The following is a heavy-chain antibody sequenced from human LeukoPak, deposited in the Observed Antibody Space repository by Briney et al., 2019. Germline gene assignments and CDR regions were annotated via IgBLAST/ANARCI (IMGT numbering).Heavy chain of an antibody. CDR3: AKDPLGYGGHYFDN. V-gene: IGHV3-23*01. Sequence: GGSLRLSCAASGFSFSSYSMNWVRQAPGKGLEWVSTISGRTDGPYYADSVKGRFTTPRDNSRNTMYLQINNVRAEDTAVYYCAKDPLGYGGHYFDNWGPGTRVTVSS. J-gene: IGHJ4*02. CDR1: GFSFSSYS. D-gene: IGHD4-23*01. CDR2: ISGRTDGP.